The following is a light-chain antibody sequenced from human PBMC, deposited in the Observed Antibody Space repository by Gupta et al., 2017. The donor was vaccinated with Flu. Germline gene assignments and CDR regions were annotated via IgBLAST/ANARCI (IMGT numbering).Light chain of an antibody. CDR2: EDN. CDR3: CSYVEGSTPYV. Sequence: QSALTQPASVSGSPGQSITISCTGTGSDVGLHHLVSWYQHYPGKAPKVIIYEDNERPSGISNRFSGSKSGNTASLTISGLQAEDEADYYCCSYVEGSTPYVFGTGTKVTVL. CDR1: GSDVGLHHL. V-gene: IGLV2-23*01. J-gene: IGLJ1*01.